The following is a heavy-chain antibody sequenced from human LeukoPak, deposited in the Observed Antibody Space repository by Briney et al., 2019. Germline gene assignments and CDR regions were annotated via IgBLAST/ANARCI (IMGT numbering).Heavy chain of an antibody. CDR1: GFTFSSYA. CDR2: ISYDGSNK. J-gene: IGHJ6*02. Sequence: GGSLRLSCAASGFTFSSYAMHWVRQAPGKGLEWVAVISYDGSNKYYADSVKGRFTISRDNSKNTLYLQMNSLRAEDTAVYYCARDHGMDVWGQGTTVAVSS. V-gene: IGHV3-30-3*01. CDR3: ARDHGMDV.